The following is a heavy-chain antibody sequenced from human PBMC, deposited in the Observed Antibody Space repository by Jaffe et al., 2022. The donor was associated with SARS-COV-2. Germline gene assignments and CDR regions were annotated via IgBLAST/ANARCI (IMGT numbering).Heavy chain of an antibody. V-gene: IGHV3-9*01. Sequence: EVQLVESGGGLVQPGRSLRLSCAASGFTFDDYAMHWVRQAPGKGLEWVSGISWNSGSIGYADSVKGRFTISRDNAKNSLYLQMNSLRAEDTALYYCAKGHCSGGSCYSFDYWGQGTLVTVSS. CDR1: GFTFDDYA. D-gene: IGHD2-15*01. J-gene: IGHJ4*02. CDR3: AKGHCSGGSCYSFDY. CDR2: ISWNSGSI.